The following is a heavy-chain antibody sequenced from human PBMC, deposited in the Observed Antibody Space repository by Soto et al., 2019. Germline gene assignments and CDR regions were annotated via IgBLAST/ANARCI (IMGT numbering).Heavy chain of an antibody. V-gene: IGHV3-66*01. CDR3: ARGRYSSGWQFDY. D-gene: IGHD6-19*01. CDR2: IYSGGST. J-gene: IGHJ4*02. Sequence: EVQLVESGGGLVQPGGYLRLACAASGFTVSSNYMTWVRQAPGKGLEWVSVIYSGGSTDYADSVKGRFTISRDNSKNTLELQMSSLRAEDTAVYYCARGRYSSGWQFDYWGQGTLVTVSS. CDR1: GFTVSSNY.